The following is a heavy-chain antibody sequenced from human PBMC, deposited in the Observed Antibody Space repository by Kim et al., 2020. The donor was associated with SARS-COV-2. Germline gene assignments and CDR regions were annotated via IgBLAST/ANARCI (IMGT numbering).Heavy chain of an antibody. D-gene: IGHD3-16*01. CDR3: ARATTFLNSKNEIRPHYYYYYGMDV. J-gene: IGHJ6*02. CDR1: GGSISSYY. V-gene: IGHV4-59*13. CDR2: IYYSGST. Sequence: SETLSLTCTVSGGSISSYYWSWIRQPPGKGLEWIGYIYYSGSTNYNPSLKSRVTISVDTSKNQFSLKLSSVTAADTAVYYCARATTFLNSKNEIRPHYYYYYGMDVWGQGTTVTVSS.